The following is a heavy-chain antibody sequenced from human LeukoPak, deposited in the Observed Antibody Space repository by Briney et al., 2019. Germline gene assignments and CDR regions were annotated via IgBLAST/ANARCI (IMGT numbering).Heavy chain of an antibody. J-gene: IGHJ4*02. D-gene: IGHD5-12*01. CDR3: ARDGGKIYSGHDNYYFDY. V-gene: IGHV3-7*01. Sequence: WGSLRLSCAASGFTFSSYWRSWVRQAPGKGLEWVGNIKQDGSEKYYADSVKGRFTISRNNANNSLYLQTTSINAEDTAVYYCARDGGKIYSGHDNYYFDYWGQGTLVTVSS. CDR2: IKQDGSEK. CDR1: GFTFSSYW.